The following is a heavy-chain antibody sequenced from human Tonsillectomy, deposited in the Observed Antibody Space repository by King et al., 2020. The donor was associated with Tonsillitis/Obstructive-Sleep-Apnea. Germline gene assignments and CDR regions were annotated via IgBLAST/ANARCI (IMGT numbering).Heavy chain of an antibody. J-gene: IGHJ4*02. CDR2: ISWDGGST. CDR3: AKDMDYYDSSGPMDY. D-gene: IGHD3-22*01. V-gene: IGHV3-43*01. Sequence: VQLVESGGVVVQPGGSLRLSCAASGFTFDDYTMHWVRQAPGKGLEWVSLISWDGGSTSYADSVKGRFTISSDNSKNSLYLQMNSLRTEDTALYYCAKDMDYYDSSGPMDYWGQGTLVTVSS. CDR1: GFTFDDYT.